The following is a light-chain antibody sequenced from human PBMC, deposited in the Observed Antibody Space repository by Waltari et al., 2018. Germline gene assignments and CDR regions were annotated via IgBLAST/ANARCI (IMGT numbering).Light chain of an antibody. CDR2: EAS. CDR3: MQRIQTPVT. Sequence: VMTQSPPYLSVSPGQPASISYKSSPSLLHSDGTSYLCWYVQKPGKPPQLLIYEASDRFSGVPERFSGSGSGTHFTLKISRVEAEDVGIYYCMQRIQTPVTFGGGTKVEIK. J-gene: IGKJ4*01. CDR1: PSLLHSDGTSY. V-gene: IGKV2D-29*01.